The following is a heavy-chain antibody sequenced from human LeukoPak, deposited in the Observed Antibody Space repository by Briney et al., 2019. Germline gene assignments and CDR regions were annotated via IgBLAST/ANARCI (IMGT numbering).Heavy chain of an antibody. V-gene: IGHV3-30*02. CDR1: GFDFSSYG. CDR3: AGDLAARWADFDY. CDR2: IHYDSTTE. Sequence: PGGSLRLSCAASGFDFSSYGMHWVRQAPGKGLEWVAYIHYDSTTEDYADSVQGRFTISRDNPRNTMYLQMNSPRAEDTAVYYCAGDLAARWADFDYWGQGTLVTVSS. J-gene: IGHJ4*02. D-gene: IGHD6-6*01.